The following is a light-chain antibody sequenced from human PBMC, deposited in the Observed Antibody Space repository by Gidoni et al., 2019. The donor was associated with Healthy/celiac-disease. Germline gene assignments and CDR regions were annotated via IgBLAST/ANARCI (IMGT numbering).Light chain of an antibody. CDR2: AAS. Sequence: IQMTQSPSSLSASVGDRVTITCRASQSISSYLNWYQQKPGKAPKLLIYAASSLQSGVPSRFSGSGSGTDVTLTISSLQPEDFATYYCQQSYSTLTFGGGTKVEIK. J-gene: IGKJ4*01. V-gene: IGKV1-39*01. CDR3: QQSYSTLT. CDR1: QSISSY.